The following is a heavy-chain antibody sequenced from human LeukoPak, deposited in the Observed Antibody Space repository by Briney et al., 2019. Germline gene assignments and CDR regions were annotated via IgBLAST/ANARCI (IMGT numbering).Heavy chain of an antibody. Sequence: GGSLRLSCAASGFTFSSYEMNWVRQAPGKGLEWVANIKQDGSEKYYVDSVKGRFTISRDNAKNSLYLQMNSLRAEDTAVYYCARSIIATRLANPNYAFDIWGQGTMVTVSS. V-gene: IGHV3-7*01. CDR2: IKQDGSEK. D-gene: IGHD6-6*01. CDR3: ARSIIATRLANPNYAFDI. CDR1: GFTFSSYE. J-gene: IGHJ3*02.